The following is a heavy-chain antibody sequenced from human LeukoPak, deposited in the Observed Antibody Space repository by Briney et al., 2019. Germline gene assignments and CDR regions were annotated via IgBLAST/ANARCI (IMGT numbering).Heavy chain of an antibody. D-gene: IGHD3-22*01. CDR1: GLTFSDCY. CDR2: TCDGGRTV. Sequence: GGSVSLLCAASGLTFSDCYMSWPRQAPGEGREWVVYTCDGGRTVYYADSVKCRFTISRDNAKNSVYLQMNNLRAEDTAVYYCASVRLGDYVPSGFYAKWGQGTLVTVSS. CDR3: ASVRLGDYVPSGFYAK. J-gene: IGHJ4*02. V-gene: IGHV3-11*01.